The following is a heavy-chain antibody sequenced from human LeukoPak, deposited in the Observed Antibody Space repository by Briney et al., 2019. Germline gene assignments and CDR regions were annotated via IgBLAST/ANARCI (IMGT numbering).Heavy chain of an antibody. Sequence: GGSLRLSCAASGFSFTIYSMNWVRQAPGKGLEWVSFISDSGRVTYADSVKGRFTISRDTATNSLYLQMNSLRAEDTAVYYCGRDRRQIYYGVDVWGQGTTVTVS. CDR2: ISDSGRVT. J-gene: IGHJ6*02. CDR1: GFSFTIYS. V-gene: IGHV3-48*01. CDR3: GRDRRQIYYGVDV.